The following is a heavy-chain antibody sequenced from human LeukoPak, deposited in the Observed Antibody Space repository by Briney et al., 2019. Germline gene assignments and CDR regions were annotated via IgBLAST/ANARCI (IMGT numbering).Heavy chain of an antibody. CDR2: ISSSGGTT. J-gene: IGHJ4*02. D-gene: IGHD5-18*01. V-gene: IGHV3-23*01. CDR1: GFTFNIYG. CDR3: AKVGGAGYSYPHGPDYFDY. Sequence: QTGGSLRLSCAASGFTFNIYGMSWVRQAPGKGLEWVSGISSSGGTTYYADSVKGRFTISRDNSKNTLYLQITSLRAEDTAVYYCAKVGGAGYSYPHGPDYFDYWGQGTLVTVSS.